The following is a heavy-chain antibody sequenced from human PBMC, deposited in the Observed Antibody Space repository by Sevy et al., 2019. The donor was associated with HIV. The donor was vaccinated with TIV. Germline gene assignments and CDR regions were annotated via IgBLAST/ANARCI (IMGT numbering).Heavy chain of an antibody. J-gene: IGHJ6*02. CDR3: ERDLSLPKVGEIFGVVITPGGMDV. D-gene: IGHD3-3*01. Sequence: GGSLRLSCAASGFTFSSYSMNWVRQAPGKGLEWVSSISSSSSYIYYADSMKGRFTISRDNAKNQLYLQMNSLRAEDTAVYYCERDLSLPKVGEIFGVVITPGGMDVWGQGTTVTVSS. CDR2: ISSSSSYI. V-gene: IGHV3-21*01. CDR1: GFTFSSYS.